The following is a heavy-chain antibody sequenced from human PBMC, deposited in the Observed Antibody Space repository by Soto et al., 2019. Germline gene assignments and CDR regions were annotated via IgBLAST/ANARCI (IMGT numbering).Heavy chain of an antibody. Sequence: ASVKVSCRASGYTFTAYYMHWVRQAPGQGLEWMGWINPNSGGTNYAQKFQGRVTMTRDTSITTAYMEVTRQTSDDTAVYYCARENFDVLTGLSDGFDSWGQGTLVTVYS. V-gene: IGHV1-2*02. CDR2: INPNSGGT. CDR3: ARENFDVLTGLSDGFDS. CDR1: GYTFTAYY. D-gene: IGHD3-9*01. J-gene: IGHJ4*02.